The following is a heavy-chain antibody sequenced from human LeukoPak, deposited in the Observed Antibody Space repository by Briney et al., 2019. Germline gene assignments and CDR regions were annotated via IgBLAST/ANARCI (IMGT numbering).Heavy chain of an antibody. Sequence: SETLSLTCTVSGGSISSYYWSWIRQPPGKGLEWIGYIYYSGSTNYNPSLKSRVTISVDTSKNQFSLKLSCVTAADTAVYYCARESIAAAGPFDYWGQGTLVTVSS. CDR3: ARESIAAAGPFDY. CDR1: GGSISSYY. V-gene: IGHV4-59*01. D-gene: IGHD6-13*01. J-gene: IGHJ4*02. CDR2: IYYSGST.